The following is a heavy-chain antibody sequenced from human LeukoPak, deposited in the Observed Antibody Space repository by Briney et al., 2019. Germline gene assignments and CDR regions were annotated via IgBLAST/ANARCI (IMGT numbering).Heavy chain of an antibody. CDR3: APDGGIS. CDR2: IYYSGST. D-gene: IGHD3-16*01. CDR1: GGSISSYY. Sequence: SETLSLTCTVSGGSISSYYWSWIRQPPGKGLEWIGSIYYSGSTYYNPSLKSRVTISVDTSKNQFSLKLSSVTAADTAVYYCAPDGGISWGQGILVTVSS. J-gene: IGHJ5*02. V-gene: IGHV4-39*07.